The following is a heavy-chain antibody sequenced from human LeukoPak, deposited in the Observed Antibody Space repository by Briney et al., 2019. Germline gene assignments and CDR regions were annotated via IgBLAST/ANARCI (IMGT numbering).Heavy chain of an antibody. CDR3: AGVSMVRGVIRYYYGMDV. CDR1: GYTFTSYV. Sequence: ASVKVSCKACGYTFTSYVINWVRQATGQGLEWMGWMNPNRGNTGYAQKFQGRVTMTRNTSISTAYMELSSMRSEDTAVYYCAGVSMVRGVIRYYYGMDVWGQGTTVTVSS. V-gene: IGHV1-8*02. CDR2: MNPNRGNT. J-gene: IGHJ6*02. D-gene: IGHD3-10*01.